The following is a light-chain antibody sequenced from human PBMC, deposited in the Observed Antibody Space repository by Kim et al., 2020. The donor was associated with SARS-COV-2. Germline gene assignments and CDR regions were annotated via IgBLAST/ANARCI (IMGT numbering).Light chain of an antibody. Sequence: LGQTVRLTCQGDSLRSYYSSWYQQKPGQAPVLVIYGKNNRPSGIPDRFSGSSSGNTASLTITGAQAEDEADYYCNSRDSSGNHWVFGGGTKLTVL. CDR3: NSRDSSGNHWV. V-gene: IGLV3-19*01. CDR1: SLRSYY. CDR2: GKN. J-gene: IGLJ3*02.